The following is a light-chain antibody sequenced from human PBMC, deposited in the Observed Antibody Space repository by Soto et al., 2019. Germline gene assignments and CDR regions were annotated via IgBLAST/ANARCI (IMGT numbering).Light chain of an antibody. Sequence: EIVLTQSPGTLSLSPGERATLSCRASQSVSGSHLAWYQQKPGQAPRLLIYGASSRATGIPDRFSGSGSGTDFTLTISRLEPEDFAVYYCQQYGSSPRITFGPGTRLEIK. CDR3: QQYGSSPRIT. CDR2: GAS. CDR1: QSVSGSH. J-gene: IGKJ5*01. V-gene: IGKV3-20*01.